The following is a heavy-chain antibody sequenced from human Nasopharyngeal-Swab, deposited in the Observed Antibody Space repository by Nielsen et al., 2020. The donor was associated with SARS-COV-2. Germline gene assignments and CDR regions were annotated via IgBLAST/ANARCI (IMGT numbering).Heavy chain of an antibody. D-gene: IGHD5-24*01. CDR3: ASGKWLPDY. CDR1: AYIFTTHS. J-gene: IGHJ4*02. CDR2: INTYSGNT. Sequence: ASEKVSCKASAYIFTTHSMLWVRQAPGQGLEWMGWINTYSGNTNYAQTLQGRVSLTTDTSTSTAYMELRSLRSDDTAIYYCASGKWLPDYWGQGTLVTVSS. V-gene: IGHV1-18*01.